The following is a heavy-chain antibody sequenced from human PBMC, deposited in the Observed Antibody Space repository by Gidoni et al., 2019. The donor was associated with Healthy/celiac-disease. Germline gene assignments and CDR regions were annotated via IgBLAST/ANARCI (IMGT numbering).Heavy chain of an antibody. CDR3: ARGDWPYYYYGMDV. J-gene: IGHJ6*02. CDR2: MNPNSGNT. D-gene: IGHD3-9*01. V-gene: IGHV1-8*01. Sequence: QVQLVQSGAAVKKPGASVKVSCQASGYTFTSYDINWVRQATGQGLEWMGWMNPNSGNTGYAQKFQGRVTMTRNTSISTAYMELSSLRSEDTAVYYCARGDWPYYYYGMDVWGQGTTVTVSS. CDR1: GYTFTSYD.